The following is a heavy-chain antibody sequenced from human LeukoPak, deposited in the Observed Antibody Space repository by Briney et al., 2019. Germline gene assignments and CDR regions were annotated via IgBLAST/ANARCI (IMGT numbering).Heavy chain of an antibody. J-gene: IGHJ4*02. CDR2: MNPNSGNT. V-gene: IGHV1-8*03. Sequence: VASVKVSCKASGYTFTSYDINWVRQATGQGLEWMGWMNPNSGNTGYAQKFQGSVTITRNTSISTAYMELSSLRVEDTAVYYCTQNSGWYGITWGQGTLVAVSS. CDR1: GYTFTSYD. D-gene: IGHD6-19*01. CDR3: TQNSGWYGIT.